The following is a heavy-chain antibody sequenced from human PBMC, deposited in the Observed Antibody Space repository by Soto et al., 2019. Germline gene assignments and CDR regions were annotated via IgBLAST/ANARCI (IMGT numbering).Heavy chain of an antibody. D-gene: IGHD1-1*01. CDR3: AKDLESIYYYYYGMDV. CDR2: ISGSGGST. Sequence: GGSLRLSCAAPGFTFSSYAMSWVRQAPGKGLEWVSAISGSGGSTYYADSVKGRFTISRDNSKNTLYLQMNSLRAEDAAVYYCAKDLESIYYYYYGMDVWGQGTTVTVSS. J-gene: IGHJ6*02. CDR1: GFTFSSYA. V-gene: IGHV3-23*01.